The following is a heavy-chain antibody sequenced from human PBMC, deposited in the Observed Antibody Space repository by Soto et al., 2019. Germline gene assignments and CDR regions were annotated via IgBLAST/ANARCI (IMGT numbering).Heavy chain of an antibody. J-gene: IGHJ1*01. V-gene: IGHV4-59*01. D-gene: IGHD6-13*01. Sequence: ETLSLTCTVSGGSISSYYWNWIRQPPGKGLEWIGYIYYSGSTNYNPSLKSRVTISVDTSKNQFSLKLSSVTAADTAVYYCARSPPGYSSSWYYFQHWGQGTLVTVSS. CDR1: GGSISSYY. CDR2: IYYSGST. CDR3: ARSPPGYSSSWYYFQH.